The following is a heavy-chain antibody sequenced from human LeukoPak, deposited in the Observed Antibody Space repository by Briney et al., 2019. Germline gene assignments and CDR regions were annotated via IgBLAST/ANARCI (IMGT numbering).Heavy chain of an antibody. CDR1: GFTFSSYS. CDR3: ARVWYSGSYPVDY. V-gene: IGHV3-21*01. J-gene: IGHJ4*02. D-gene: IGHD1-26*01. CDR2: ISSSSSYI. Sequence: GGSLRLSCAASGFTFSSYSMNWVRQAPGKGLEWVSSISSSSSYIYYADSLKGRFTISRDNSKNTLYLQMNSLRAADTAVYYCARVWYSGSYPVDYWGQGTLVTVSS.